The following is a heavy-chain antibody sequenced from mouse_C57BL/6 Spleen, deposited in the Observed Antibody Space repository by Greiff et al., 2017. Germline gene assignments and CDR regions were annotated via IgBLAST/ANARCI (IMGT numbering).Heavy chain of an antibody. Sequence: QVQLQQSGAELAKPGASVKLSCKASGYTFTSYWMHWVKQRPGQGLEWIGYINPSSGYTKYNQKFKDKATLPAEKSSSTAYMQLSSLTYEDAAVYYCAGDYEYYAMDYWGKGTSVTVSS. CDR3: AGDYEYYAMDY. D-gene: IGHD2-4*01. V-gene: IGHV1-7*01. CDR1: GYTFTSYW. CDR2: INPSSGYT. J-gene: IGHJ4*01.